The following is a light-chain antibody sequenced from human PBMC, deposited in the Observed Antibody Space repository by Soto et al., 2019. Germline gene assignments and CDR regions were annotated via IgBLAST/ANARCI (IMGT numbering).Light chain of an antibody. CDR1: ALPKQY. V-gene: IGLV3-25*03. J-gene: IGLJ2*01. CDR3: QSSDSSGTYVV. Sequence: SYELTQPLSVSVSPGQAARITCSGDALPKQYAYWYQQKPGQAPDLVIYTDTERPSGIPERFSGSSSGTTVTLTISGVQAEYEADYYCQSSDSSGTYVVFGGGTQLTVL. CDR2: TDT.